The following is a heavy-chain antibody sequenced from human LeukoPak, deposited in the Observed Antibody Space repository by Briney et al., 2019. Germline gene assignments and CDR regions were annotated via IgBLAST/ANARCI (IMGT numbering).Heavy chain of an antibody. CDR1: GYSFTSYW. CDR2: IYPGDSDT. CDR3: ARHVWWSVAEAPDAFDI. D-gene: IGHD2-15*01. Sequence: GESLKISCKGSGYSFTSYWIGWVRQMPGKGLEWMGIIYPGDSDTRYSPSFQGQVTISADKSITTAYLQFRSLKASDTAMYYCARHVWWSVAEAPDAFDIWGQGTMVTVSS. J-gene: IGHJ3*02. V-gene: IGHV5-51*01.